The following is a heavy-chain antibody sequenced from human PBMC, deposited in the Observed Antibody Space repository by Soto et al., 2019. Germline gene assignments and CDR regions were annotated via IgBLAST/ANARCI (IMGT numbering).Heavy chain of an antibody. D-gene: IGHD5-18*01. CDR3: AREIRQLWPQSNWFDP. J-gene: IGHJ5*02. CDR1: GGTFSSYA. CDR2: IIPIFGTA. V-gene: IGHV1-69*13. Sequence: SVKVSCKASGGTFSSYAISWVRQAPGQGLEWMGGIIPIFGTANYAQKSQGRVTITADESTSTAYMELSSLRSEDTAVYYCAREIRQLWPQSNWFDPWGQGTLVTVSS.